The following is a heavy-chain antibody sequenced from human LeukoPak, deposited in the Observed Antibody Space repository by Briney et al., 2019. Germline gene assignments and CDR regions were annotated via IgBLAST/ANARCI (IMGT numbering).Heavy chain of an antibody. CDR1: GFTFSDYY. J-gene: IGHJ6*03. CDR2: ISSSGSTI. Sequence: GGSLRLSCAASGFTFSDYYMSWIRQAPGKGLEWVSYISSSGSTIYYADSVKGRFTISRDNAKNSLYLQVNSLRAEDTAVYYCARLRSSSFYYYYMDVWGKGTTVTVSS. CDR3: ARLRSSSFYYYYMDV. D-gene: IGHD6-6*01. V-gene: IGHV3-11*01.